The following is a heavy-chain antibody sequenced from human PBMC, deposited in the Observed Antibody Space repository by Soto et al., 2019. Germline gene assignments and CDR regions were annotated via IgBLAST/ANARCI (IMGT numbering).Heavy chain of an antibody. CDR3: AKDVDIVRGYYFDY. J-gene: IGHJ4*02. Sequence: GGSMRLSCAASGLPFSSYAMSWVRQAPGKGLEWVSAISGSGGSTYYADSVKGRFTISRDNSKNTLYLQMNSLRAEDTAVYYCAKDVDIVRGYYFDYWGQGTLVTVSS. D-gene: IGHD2-2*03. CDR1: GLPFSSYA. CDR2: ISGSGGST. V-gene: IGHV3-23*01.